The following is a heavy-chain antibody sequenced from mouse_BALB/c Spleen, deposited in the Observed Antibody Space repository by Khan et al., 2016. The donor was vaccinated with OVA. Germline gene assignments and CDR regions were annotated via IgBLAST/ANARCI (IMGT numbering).Heavy chain of an antibody. V-gene: IGHV14-1*02. CDR1: GFNIKDYY. D-gene: IGHD6-1*01. CDR2: IDPENGNT. Sequence: VQLQQSGTELVRPGASVRLSCTASGFNIKDYYIHWVKQRPDQGLEWIGWIDPENGNTVYDPKFQGKASITADTSSDTAYLQLSSLTSEDTAVYCCPRSSLLNFAYWGQGTTLTVSS. CDR3: PRSSLLNFAY. J-gene: IGHJ2*01.